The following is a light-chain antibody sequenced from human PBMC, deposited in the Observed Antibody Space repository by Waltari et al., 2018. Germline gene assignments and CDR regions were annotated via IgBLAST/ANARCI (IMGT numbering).Light chain of an antibody. V-gene: IGKV1-5*03. CDR3: QQYNSYWT. CDR1: QSISSW. CDR2: KAC. J-gene: IGKJ1*01. Sequence: DIQMTQSPSTLSASVGFRVTITCRDSQSISSWLAWYQQKAGKVPKLLIYKACSLESGVPSMFSGSGSGTEFTLTISSLQPDDFATYYCQQYNSYWTFGQGTKVEIK.